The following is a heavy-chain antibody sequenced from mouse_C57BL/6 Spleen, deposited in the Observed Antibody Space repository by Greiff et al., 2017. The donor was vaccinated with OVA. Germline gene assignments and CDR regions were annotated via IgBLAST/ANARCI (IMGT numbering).Heavy chain of an antibody. CDR2: INPSNGGT. Sequence: QVQLQQSGTELVKPGASVKLSCKASGYTFTSYWMHWVKQRPGQGLEWIGNINPSNGGTNYNEKFKSKATLTVDKSSSTAYMQLSSLTSEDSAVYYCARSQLRDRVYFDYWGQGTTLTVSS. J-gene: IGHJ2*01. V-gene: IGHV1-53*01. D-gene: IGHD3-2*02. CDR1: GYTFTSYW. CDR3: ARSQLRDRVYFDY.